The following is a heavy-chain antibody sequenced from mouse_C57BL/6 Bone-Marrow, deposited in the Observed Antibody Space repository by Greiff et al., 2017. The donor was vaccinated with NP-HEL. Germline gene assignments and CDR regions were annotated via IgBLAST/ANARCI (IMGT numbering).Heavy chain of an antibody. V-gene: IGHV2-9-1*01. Sequence: VKLMESGPGLVAPSQSLSITCTVSGFSLTSYAISWVRQPPGKGLEWLGVIWTGGGTNYNSALKSRLSISKDNSKSQVFLKMNSLQTDDTARYYCARNSLTGTGAMDYWGQGTSVTVSS. CDR3: ARNSLTGTGAMDY. CDR1: GFSLTSYA. CDR2: IWTGGGT. D-gene: IGHD4-1*01. J-gene: IGHJ4*01.